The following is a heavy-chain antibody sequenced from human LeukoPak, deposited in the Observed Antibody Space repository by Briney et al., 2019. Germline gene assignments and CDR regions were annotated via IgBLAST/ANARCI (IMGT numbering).Heavy chain of an antibody. CDR2: IGSSGTII. J-gene: IGHJ1*01. CDR3: ARDPRAIGD. CDR1: GFTFSSYE. Sequence: GGSLRLSCAASGFTFSSYEMNWVRQAPGKGLEWVSYIGSSGTIIYYAESVKGRFTISRDNAKNSLYLQMNSLRAEDTAVYYCARDPRAIGDWGQGTLVTVSS. D-gene: IGHD2/OR15-2a*01. V-gene: IGHV3-48*03.